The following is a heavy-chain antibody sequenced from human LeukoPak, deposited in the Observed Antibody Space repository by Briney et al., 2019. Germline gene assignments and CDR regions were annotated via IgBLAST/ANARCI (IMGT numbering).Heavy chain of an antibody. D-gene: IGHD5-18*01. J-gene: IGHJ4*02. Sequence: GASVKVSCKASGYTFTSYDINWVRQATGQGLEWMGWMNPNSGNTGYAQKFQGRVTMTRNTSISTAYMELSSLRSEDTAVYYCARVRANTAMVERGPFDYWGQGTLVTVSS. V-gene: IGHV1-8*01. CDR1: GYTFTSYD. CDR2: MNPNSGNT. CDR3: ARVRANTAMVERGPFDY.